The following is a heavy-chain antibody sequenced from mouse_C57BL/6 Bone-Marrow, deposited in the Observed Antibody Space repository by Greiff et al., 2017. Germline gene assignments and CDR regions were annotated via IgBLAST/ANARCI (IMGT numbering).Heavy chain of an antibody. V-gene: IGHV1-19*01. J-gene: IGHJ4*01. CDR1: GYTFTYYY. CDR3: ARSGYREAMDY. CDR2: INPYNGGT. D-gene: IGHD2-12*01. Sequence: VQLQQSGPVLVKPGASVKMSCKASGYTFTYYYMNWVKQSHGKSLEWIGVINPYNGGTSYNQKFKGKATLTVDKSSSTAYMELNSLTSEDSAVYYCARSGYREAMDYWGQGTSVTVSS.